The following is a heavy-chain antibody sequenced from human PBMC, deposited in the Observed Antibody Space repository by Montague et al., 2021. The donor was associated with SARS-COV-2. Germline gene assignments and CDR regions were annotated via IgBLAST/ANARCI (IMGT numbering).Heavy chain of an antibody. CDR3: ARILATVDAFDL. CDR2: IDWDDDK. Sequence: PALVKPTQTLTLTCTFSGFSLSTSGMCVSWIRQPPGKALEWLARIDWDDDKYYSTSLKTRLTISKDTSKNQVVLTMTNMDPVDAATYYCARILATVDAFDLWGQGTMVTVSS. J-gene: IGHJ3*01. V-gene: IGHV2-70*11. CDR1: GFSLSTSGMC. D-gene: IGHD4-17*01.